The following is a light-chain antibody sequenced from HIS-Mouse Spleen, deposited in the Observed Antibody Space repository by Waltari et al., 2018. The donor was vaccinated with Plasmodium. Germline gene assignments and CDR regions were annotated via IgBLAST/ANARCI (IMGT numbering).Light chain of an antibody. V-gene: IGLV2-23*03. CDR1: SRDVGSYNL. J-gene: IGLJ2*01. CDR3: CSYAGSSTFVV. CDR2: EGS. Sequence: QSALTQPASVSGSPGQSITISCTGTSRDVGSYNLVSWYQQHPCQAPKLMIYEGSKRPSGVSNRFSGSKSGNTASLTISGLQAEDEADYYCCSYAGSSTFVVFGGGTKLTVL.